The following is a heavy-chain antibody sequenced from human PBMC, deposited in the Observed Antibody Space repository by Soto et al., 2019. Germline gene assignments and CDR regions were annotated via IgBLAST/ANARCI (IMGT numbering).Heavy chain of an antibody. J-gene: IGHJ4*02. CDR1: GCSISSYY. D-gene: IGHD5-18*01. CDR3: ARAWRYSYGPKPFDS. V-gene: IGHV4-59*01. CDR2: IYYSGST. Sequence: PXETLSLTCTVSGCSISSYYWSWIRQPPGKGLEWIGYIYYSGSTNYNPSLKSRVTISVDTSKNQFSLKLSSVTAADTAVYYCARAWRYSYGPKPFDSWGQGTLVTVSS.